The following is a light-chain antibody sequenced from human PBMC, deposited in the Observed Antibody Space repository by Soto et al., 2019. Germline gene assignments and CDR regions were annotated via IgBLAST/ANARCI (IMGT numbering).Light chain of an antibody. J-gene: IGKJ2*01. CDR2: DAS. Sequence: EIVLTQSPATLSLSPGERATLSCRASLGVSSYLAWYQQKPGQAPRLLIYDASNRATGIPARFSGSGSGTDFTLTISSLEPEDFAVYYCQQRSNWPYTFGQGTKLEIK. V-gene: IGKV3-11*01. CDR1: LGVSSY. CDR3: QQRSNWPYT.